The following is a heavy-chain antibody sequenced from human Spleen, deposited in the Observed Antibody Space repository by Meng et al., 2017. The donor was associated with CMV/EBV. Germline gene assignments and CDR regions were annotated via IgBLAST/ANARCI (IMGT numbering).Heavy chain of an antibody. J-gene: IGHJ6*02. V-gene: IGHV1-2*06. D-gene: IGHD5-24*01. Sequence: ASVKVSCKASGYTFTGYYIHWVRQAPGQGLERMGRINPNTGGTNYAQKFQGRVTMTRDTSITTAYMELSRLRSDDTAVYYCARGDGYNLEGYYSYAMDVWGQGTTVTVSS. CDR1: GYTFTGYY. CDR3: ARGDGYNLEGYYSYAMDV. CDR2: INPNTGGT.